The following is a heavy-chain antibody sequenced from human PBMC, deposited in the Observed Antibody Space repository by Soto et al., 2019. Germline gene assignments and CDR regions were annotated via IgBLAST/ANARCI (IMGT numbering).Heavy chain of an antibody. Sequence: GGSLRLSCAASGLTFSSYSMNWVRQAPGKGLEWVSAISGSGGSTYYADSVKGRFTISRDNSKNTLYLQMNSLRAEDTAVYYCAKVGGWGRVAAARGMDVWGQGTTVTVSS. CDR3: AKVGGWGRVAAARGMDV. CDR1: GLTFSSYS. J-gene: IGHJ6*02. D-gene: IGHD6-13*01. V-gene: IGHV3-23*01. CDR2: ISGSGGST.